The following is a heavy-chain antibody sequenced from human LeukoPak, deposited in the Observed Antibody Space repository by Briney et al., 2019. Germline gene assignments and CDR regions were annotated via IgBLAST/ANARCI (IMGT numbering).Heavy chain of an antibody. V-gene: IGHV3-53*01. Sequence: GGSLRLSCAASGFTVSSTYMSWVRQAPGKGLEWVSVIYKDGKIYYIDSVKGRFTISRDTSKNTLYLQMDSLRAEDTAVYYCVLYGRQQLGTFDYWGQGTLVTVSS. J-gene: IGHJ4*02. CDR3: VLYGRQQLGTFDY. CDR1: GFTVSSTY. D-gene: IGHD6-13*01. CDR2: IYKDGKI.